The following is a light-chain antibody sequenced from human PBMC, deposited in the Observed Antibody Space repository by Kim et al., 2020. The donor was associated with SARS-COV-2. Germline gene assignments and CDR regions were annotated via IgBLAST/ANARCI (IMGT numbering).Light chain of an antibody. CDR1: KNVNIY. CDR3: QQRSNCPRT. CDR2: DAS. Sequence: LSPGERATPSCRTSKNVNIYLSWYQHKRGQAPRLRIYDASNRVTGIPARFRGSGSGTDLTLTISSLEPEDFAVYYCQQRSNCPRTFGQGTRLEIK. J-gene: IGKJ5*01. V-gene: IGKV3-11*01.